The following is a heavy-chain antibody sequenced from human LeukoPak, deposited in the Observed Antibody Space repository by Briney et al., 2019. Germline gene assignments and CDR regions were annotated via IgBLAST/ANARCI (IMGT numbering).Heavy chain of an antibody. J-gene: IGHJ4*02. CDR1: GYTFTSYD. CDR3: ARVGIFGVVISEYYFDY. V-gene: IGHV1-8*01. Sequence: ASVTVSFKASGYTFTSYDINWVRQAPGQGMEWMGWMNPNSGNTGYAQKFQGRVTMTRNISISTAYMELSSLRSEDTAVYYCARVGIFGVVISEYYFDYWGQGTLVTVSS. D-gene: IGHD3-3*01. CDR2: MNPNSGNT.